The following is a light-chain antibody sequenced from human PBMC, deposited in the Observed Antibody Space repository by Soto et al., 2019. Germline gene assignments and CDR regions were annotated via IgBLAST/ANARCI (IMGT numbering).Light chain of an antibody. V-gene: IGKV4-1*01. Sequence: DIVMTQSPDSLTVSLGERATINCKASQPVLRSSNNKNHLAWYQQKPAQSSKMLISWASTRESGVPDRFSGSGSGTEFTLTISSLQAEDAAVYYCQQYYDVPVTFGQGKRLEIK. J-gene: IGKJ5*01. CDR2: WAS. CDR3: QQYYDVPVT. CDR1: QPVLRSSNNKNH.